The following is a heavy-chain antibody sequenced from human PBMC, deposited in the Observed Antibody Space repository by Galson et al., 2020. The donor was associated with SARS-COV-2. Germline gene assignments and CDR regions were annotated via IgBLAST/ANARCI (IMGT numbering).Heavy chain of an antibody. CDR2: IYYSGST. V-gene: IGHV4-59*01. Sequence: SETLSLTCTVSGGSISSYYWSWIRQPPGKGLEWIGYIYYSGSTNYNPSLKSRVTISVDTSKNQFSLKLSSVTAADTAVYYCARSSDFSSGYYYIGGPYYFDYWGQGTLVTVSS. D-gene: IGHD3-3*01. CDR1: GGSISSYY. J-gene: IGHJ4*02. CDR3: ARSSDFSSGYYYIGGPYYFDY.